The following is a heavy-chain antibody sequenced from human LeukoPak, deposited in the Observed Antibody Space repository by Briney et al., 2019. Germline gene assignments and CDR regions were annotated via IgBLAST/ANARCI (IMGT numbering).Heavy chain of an antibody. Sequence: PGGSLRLSCAASGFTFSSYSMNWVRQAPGKGLEWVSSISSSSSYIYYADSVKGRFTISRDNSKNTLYLQMNSLRAEDTAVYYCARVNSYDYVWGSALDYFDYWGQGTLVTVSS. J-gene: IGHJ4*02. V-gene: IGHV3-21*01. CDR2: ISSSSSYI. CDR1: GFTFSSYS. D-gene: IGHD3-16*01. CDR3: ARVNSYDYVWGSALDYFDY.